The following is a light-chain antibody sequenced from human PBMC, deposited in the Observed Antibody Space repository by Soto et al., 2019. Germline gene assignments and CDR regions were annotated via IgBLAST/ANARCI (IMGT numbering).Light chain of an antibody. J-gene: IGKJ2*01. Sequence: TKSPDTLSASLGEIVTLSCRASQSIGPNLSWYQQRPCQAPRLLIHRASMRATGVPARFIDRGFGTEFTLTITNLQSEDFAVYFCQQYENWPPYNFGQGTKLDI. CDR1: QSIGPN. CDR2: RAS. V-gene: IGKV3-15*01. CDR3: QQYENWPPYN.